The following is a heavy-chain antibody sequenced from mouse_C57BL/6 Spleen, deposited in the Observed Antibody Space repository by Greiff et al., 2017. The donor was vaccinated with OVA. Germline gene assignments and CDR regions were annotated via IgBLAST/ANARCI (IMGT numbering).Heavy chain of an antibody. CDR1: GYAFTNYL. Sequence: QVQLQQSGAELVRPGTSVKVSCKASGYAFTNYLIEWVKQRPGQGLEWIGVINPGSGGTNYNEKFKGKATLTADKSSSTAYMQLSSLTSEDSAVYFCARRLRHYAMDYWGQGTSVTVSS. J-gene: IGHJ4*01. V-gene: IGHV1-54*01. D-gene: IGHD2-4*01. CDR3: ARRLRHYAMDY. CDR2: INPGSGGT.